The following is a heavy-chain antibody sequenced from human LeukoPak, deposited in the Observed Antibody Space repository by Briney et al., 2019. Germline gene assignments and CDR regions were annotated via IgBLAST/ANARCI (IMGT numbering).Heavy chain of an antibody. D-gene: IGHD3-16*01. J-gene: IGHJ4*02. CDR1: GYTFTGYY. CDR2: IHHNSGGT. CDR3: ARWGTIDY. Sequence: ASVKVSCKASGYTFTGYYMHWVRQAPGQGLEWMGWIHHNSGGTNYTQKYQGRVTMTRDTSISTAYMELSRLRADDTAVYYCARWGTIDYWGQGTLVTVSS. V-gene: IGHV1-2*02.